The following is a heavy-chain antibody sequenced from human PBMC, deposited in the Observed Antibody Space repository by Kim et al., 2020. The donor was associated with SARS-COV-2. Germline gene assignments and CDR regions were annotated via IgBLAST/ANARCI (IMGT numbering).Heavy chain of an antibody. J-gene: IGHJ5*02. D-gene: IGHD3-3*01. CDR3: AREDYDFWSGYRAVPWFDP. V-gene: IGHV4-4*07. CDR2: IYTSGST. CDR1: GGSISSYY. Sequence: SETLSLTCTVSGGSISSYYWSWIRQPAGKGLEWIGRIYTSGSTNYNPSLKSRVTMSVDTSKNQFSLKLSSVTAADTAVYYCAREDYDFWSGYRAVPWFDPWGQGTLVTVSS.